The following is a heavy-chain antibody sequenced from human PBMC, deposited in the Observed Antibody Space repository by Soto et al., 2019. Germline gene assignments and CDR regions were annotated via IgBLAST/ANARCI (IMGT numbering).Heavy chain of an antibody. CDR2: IYYSGST. J-gene: IGHJ4*02. V-gene: IGHV4-59*01. CDR1: GGSISSYY. CDR3: ARETNWNGALDY. Sequence: QVQLQESGPGLVKPSETLSLTCTVSGGSISSYYWSWIRQPPGKGLEWIGYIYYSGSTNYNPSLKSRVTIPVDTSKNQFSLKLSSVTAADTAVYYCARETNWNGALDYWGQGTLVTVSS. D-gene: IGHD1-20*01.